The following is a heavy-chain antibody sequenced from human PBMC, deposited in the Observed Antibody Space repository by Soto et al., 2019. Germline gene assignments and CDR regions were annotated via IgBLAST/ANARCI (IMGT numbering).Heavy chain of an antibody. CDR2: VNPNSGNT. V-gene: IGHV1-8*01. Sequence: ASVKVSCKASGYTFTSYAINWVRQATGQGLEWMGWVNPNSGNTGYAQKFQGRVTMTRNTSISTAYMELSSLRSEDTAVYYCASGRVAPYYYYYGMDVWGQGTTVTVSS. J-gene: IGHJ6*02. D-gene: IGHD2-15*01. CDR1: GYTFTSYA. CDR3: ASGRVAPYYYYYGMDV.